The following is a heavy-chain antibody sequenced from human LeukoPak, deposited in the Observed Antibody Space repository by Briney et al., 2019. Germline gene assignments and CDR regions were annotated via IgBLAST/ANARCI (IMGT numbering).Heavy chain of an antibody. CDR3: ARDVMITFGGKKGAFDI. CDR2: INPNSGGT. V-gene: IGHV1-2*02. CDR1: GYTFTYYA. J-gene: IGHJ3*02. D-gene: IGHD3-16*01. Sequence: GASVKVSCKAIGYTFTYYAINWVRQAPGQGLEWMGWINPNSGGTNYAQKFQGRVTMTRDTSISTAYMELSRLGSDDTAVYYCARDVMITFGGKKGAFDIWGQGTMVTVSS.